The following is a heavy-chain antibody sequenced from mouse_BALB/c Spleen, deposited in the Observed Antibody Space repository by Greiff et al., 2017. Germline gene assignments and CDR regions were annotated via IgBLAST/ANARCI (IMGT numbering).Heavy chain of an antibody. D-gene: IGHD1-1*01. V-gene: IGHV14-4*02. CDR3: NARHYGSPFDY. CDR1: GFNIKDYY. CDR2: IDPENGDT. J-gene: IGHJ2*01. Sequence: VQLKESGAELVRSGASVKLSCTASGFNIKDYYMHWVKQRPEQGLEWIGWIDPENGDTEYAPKFQGKATMTADTSSNTAYLQLSSLTSEDTAVYYCNARHYGSPFDYWGQGTTLTVSS.